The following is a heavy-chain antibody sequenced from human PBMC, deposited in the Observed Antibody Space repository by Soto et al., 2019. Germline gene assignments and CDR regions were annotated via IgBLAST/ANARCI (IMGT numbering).Heavy chain of an antibody. Sequence: VQLKESGPGLVKPSQTLSLTCTVSGDSMTTNSYYWTWIRQHPGKGMEWIGFIYHIGGTFYNPSLERRVNISVDTSKSQFSLDLRSVTAADTAVYLCARGSNYDQGPLALWGQGTLVAFSS. CDR2: IYHIGGT. CDR3: ARGSNYDQGPLAL. D-gene: IGHD3-3*01. V-gene: IGHV4-31*03. CDR1: GDSMTTNSYY. J-gene: IGHJ4*02.